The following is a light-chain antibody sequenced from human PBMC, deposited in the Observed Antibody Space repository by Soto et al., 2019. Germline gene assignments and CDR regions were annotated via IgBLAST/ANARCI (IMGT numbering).Light chain of an antibody. J-gene: IGKJ1*01. CDR3: QHYGSSLWT. CDR1: QSVSSTY. Sequence: EIVLTQSPGTLSLSAGEGATLSCRASQSVSSTYLAWYQQKPGQAPRLLIYGASSRATGIPDRFSGSGSGTDFTLSISRLEPGDFAVYYCQHYGSSLWTFGQGTKVDIK. CDR2: GAS. V-gene: IGKV3-20*01.